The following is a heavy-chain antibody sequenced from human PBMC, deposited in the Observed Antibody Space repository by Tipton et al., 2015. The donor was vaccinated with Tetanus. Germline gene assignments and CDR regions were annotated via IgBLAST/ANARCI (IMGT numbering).Heavy chain of an antibody. Sequence: TLSLTCSVSGGSINSTDDYWSWVRQAPGKGLEWIGYIYYSGSAYYNPPLNSRVTISLDRSKNQFSLKLTSVTAADTAVYYCARGGGNTMFRGGEFVHSYYYQGMDVWGQGTTVTVSS. CDR1: GGSINSTDDY. J-gene: IGHJ6*02. D-gene: IGHD3-10*01. V-gene: IGHV4-30-4*01. CDR3: ARGGGNTMFRGGEFVHSYYYQGMDV. CDR2: IYYSGSA.